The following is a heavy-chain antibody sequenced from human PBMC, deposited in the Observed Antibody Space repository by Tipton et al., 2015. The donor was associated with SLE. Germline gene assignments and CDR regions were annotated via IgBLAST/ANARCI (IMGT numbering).Heavy chain of an antibody. D-gene: IGHD2/OR15-2a*01. CDR3: AGNFPLGY. Sequence: SLRLSCAASGFTFSNAWMSWVRQAPGKGLEWVSVIYSGGSTYYSDSVKGRFTISRDNSKNTLYLQMNSLRAEDTAVYYCAGNFPLGYWGQGTLVTVSS. CDR2: IYSGGST. V-gene: IGHV3-66*02. CDR1: GFTFSNAW. J-gene: IGHJ4*02.